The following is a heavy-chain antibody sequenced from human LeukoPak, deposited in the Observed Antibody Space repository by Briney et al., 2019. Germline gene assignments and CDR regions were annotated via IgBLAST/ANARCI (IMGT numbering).Heavy chain of an antibody. J-gene: IGHJ6*03. Sequence: SETLSLTCAVYGGSFSGYYWSWIRQPPGKGLEWIGEINHSGSTNYNPSLKSRVTISVDTSKNQFSLKLSSVTAADTAVYYCARLVSYYYYMDVWGKGTTVTISS. CDR3: ARLVSYYYYMDV. D-gene: IGHD2/OR15-2a*01. CDR1: GGSFSGYY. CDR2: INHSGST. V-gene: IGHV4-34*01.